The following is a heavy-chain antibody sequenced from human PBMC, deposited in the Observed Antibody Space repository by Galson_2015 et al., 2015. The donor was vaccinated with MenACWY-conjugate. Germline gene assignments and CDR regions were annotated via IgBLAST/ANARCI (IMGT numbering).Heavy chain of an antibody. Sequence: LSLTCSVPGGSIRSGGYYWGWIRQPPGKGLEWLGSFSYGGYTFHNPSLKSRVTISADTSNNQFSLRLSSVTAADTSIYYCARHLRGSDPSGLGGFDLWGQGRMVTVSS. CDR1: GGSIRSGGYY. D-gene: IGHD3-16*01. J-gene: IGHJ3*01. CDR2: FSYGGYT. CDR3: ARHLRGSDPSGLGGFDL. V-gene: IGHV4-39*01.